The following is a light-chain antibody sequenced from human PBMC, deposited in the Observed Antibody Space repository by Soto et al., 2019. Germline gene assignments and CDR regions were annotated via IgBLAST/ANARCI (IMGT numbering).Light chain of an antibody. CDR3: QQYGSSPGT. Sequence: EVVLTQSPGSLSLSPGERATLSCRASQIVTSSYLAWYQQKPGQAPKLIIFGASIRATDVPDRFSGSGSGTAFTLTISRLEPEDFAVYYCQQYGSSPGTFGQGTKVE. V-gene: IGKV3-20*01. CDR1: QIVTSSY. CDR2: GAS. J-gene: IGKJ1*01.